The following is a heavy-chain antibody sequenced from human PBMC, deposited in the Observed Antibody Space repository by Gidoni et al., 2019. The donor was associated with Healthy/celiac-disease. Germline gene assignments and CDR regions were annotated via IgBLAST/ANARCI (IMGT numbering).Heavy chain of an antibody. CDR3: AKMPGQVVPAATYYYMDV. J-gene: IGHJ6*03. Sequence: EVQLVESGGGLVQPGGSLRLSCAASGFPFSSYSMNWVRQAPGKGLEWVSYISSSSSTIYYADSVKGRFTISRDNAKNSLYLQMNSLRDEDTAVYYCAKMPGQVVPAATYYYMDVWGKGTTVTVSS. CDR1: GFPFSSYS. CDR2: ISSSSSTI. D-gene: IGHD2-2*01. V-gene: IGHV3-48*02.